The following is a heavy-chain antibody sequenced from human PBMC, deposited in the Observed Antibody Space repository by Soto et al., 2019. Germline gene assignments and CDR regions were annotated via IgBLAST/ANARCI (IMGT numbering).Heavy chain of an antibody. Sequence: QVQLVESGGGVVQPGRSLRLSCAASGFPFSSYAMHWVRQAPGNGLEWVAVTSYDGRNKYYADPVKGRFTISRDNTKNTLYRQMNSVRSEDTAVYYCAKLPKFDFRDYWGKGTLVTVAS. CDR2: TSYDGRNK. CDR3: AKLPKFDFRDY. J-gene: IGHJ4*02. V-gene: IGHV3-30*18. D-gene: IGHD3-10*02. CDR1: GFPFSSYA.